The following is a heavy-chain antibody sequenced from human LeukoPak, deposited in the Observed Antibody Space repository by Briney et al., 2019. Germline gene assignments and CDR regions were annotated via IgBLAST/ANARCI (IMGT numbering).Heavy chain of an antibody. CDR3: ARDLAGHYYGSGSSFDY. CDR2: TREDGSEK. D-gene: IGHD3-10*01. Sequence: GGSLRLSFTASGFTFSTYWMSWVRQAPGKGLEWVANTREDGSEKYYVDSVKGRFTISRDNAKNSLYLQMNSLRAEDTAVYYCARDLAGHYYGSGSSFDYWGQGTLVTVSS. CDR1: GFTFSTYW. V-gene: IGHV3-7*01. J-gene: IGHJ4*02.